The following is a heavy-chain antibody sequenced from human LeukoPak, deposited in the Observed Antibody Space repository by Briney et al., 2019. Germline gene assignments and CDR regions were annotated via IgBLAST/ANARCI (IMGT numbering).Heavy chain of an antibody. CDR3: ASHSSGWQQTYFDY. CDR2: NNFSVGSI. CDR1: GYTFTSHY. J-gene: IGHJ4*02. V-gene: IGHV1-46*01. D-gene: IGHD6-19*01. Sequence: ASVKVSCKAFGYTFTSHYMHWVRQAPGQGLEWMGKNNFSVGSIDYVQKFQGRVTMTRDTSTSTVYMELSSLRSEDTAVYYCASHSSGWQQTYFDYWGQGTLVTVSS.